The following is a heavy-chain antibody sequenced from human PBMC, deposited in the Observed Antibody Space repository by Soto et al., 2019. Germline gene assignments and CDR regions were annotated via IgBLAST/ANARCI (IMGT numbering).Heavy chain of an antibody. CDR2: VYYTGST. J-gene: IGHJ4*02. CDR1: GGSISGSY. Sequence: SETLSLTCSVSGGSISGSYWSWIRQSPGKGLEWLGYVYYTGSTNYSPSLRSRVSISVDTSKNEFSLRLSSVTATDTAVYFCARSVAVPGAHIDYWGQGTQVTVSS. V-gene: IGHV4-59*01. CDR3: ARSVAVPGAHIDY. D-gene: IGHD6-19*01.